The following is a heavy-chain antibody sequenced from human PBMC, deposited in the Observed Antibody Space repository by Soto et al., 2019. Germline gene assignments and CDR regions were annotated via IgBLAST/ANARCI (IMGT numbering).Heavy chain of an antibody. CDR2: INPNSGGT. CDR3: ARDKWGGVVTYGMDV. CDR1: GYTFTGYD. V-gene: IGHV1-2*02. D-gene: IGHD3-3*01. J-gene: IGHJ6*02. Sequence: GASVKVSCKASGYTFTGYDMHWVLQAPGQGLEWMGWINPNSGGTNYAQKFQGRVTMTRDTSISTAYMELSRLRSDDTAVYYCARDKWGGVVTYGMDVWGQGTTVTVSS.